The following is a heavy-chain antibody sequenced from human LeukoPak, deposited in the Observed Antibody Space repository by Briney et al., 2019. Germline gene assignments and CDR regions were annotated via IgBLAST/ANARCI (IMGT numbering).Heavy chain of an antibody. CDR1: GFTVGSNY. Sequence: SGGSLRLSCAASGFTVGSNYMSWVRQAPGKGLEWVSVIYSGGSTYYADSVKGRFTISRDNSKNTLYLQMNSLRAEDTAVYYCASLGYSSGWSNFDYWGQGTLVTVSS. J-gene: IGHJ4*02. V-gene: IGHV3-53*01. D-gene: IGHD6-19*01. CDR3: ASLGYSSGWSNFDY. CDR2: IYSGGST.